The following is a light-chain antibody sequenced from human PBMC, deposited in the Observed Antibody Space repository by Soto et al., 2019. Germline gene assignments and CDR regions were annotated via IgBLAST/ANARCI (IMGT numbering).Light chain of an antibody. CDR2: DVT. CDR1: SSDVGTYNY. Sequence: QSALTQPASVSGSPGQSITISCTGTSSDVGTYNYLSWYQQHPGKAPKLVVYDVTNRPSGVSSRFSGSKSGNTASLTISGLQAEDEADYYCSSYTGSNTVVFGGGTKVTVL. CDR3: SSYTGSNTVV. J-gene: IGLJ2*01. V-gene: IGLV2-14*01.